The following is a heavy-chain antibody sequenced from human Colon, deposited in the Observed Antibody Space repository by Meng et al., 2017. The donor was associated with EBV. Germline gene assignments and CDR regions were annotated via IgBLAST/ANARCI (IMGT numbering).Heavy chain of an antibody. Sequence: QQWGAGLLKPSETLSLPCAFSGGSFSGYYWSWLRQAPGKGLEWIGEINHSGRTKFNPSLESRVSISVDTSENQVSLKLTSVTAADTAVYYCARRTTVNLRSFDSWGQGTLVTVSS. CDR1: GGSFSGYY. D-gene: IGHD4-17*01. V-gene: IGHV4-34*01. CDR2: INHSGRT. J-gene: IGHJ4*02. CDR3: ARRTTVNLRSFDS.